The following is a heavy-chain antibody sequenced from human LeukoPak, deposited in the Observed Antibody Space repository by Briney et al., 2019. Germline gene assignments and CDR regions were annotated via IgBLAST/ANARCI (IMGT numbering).Heavy chain of an antibody. CDR2: IKSKAYGGTI. D-gene: IGHD2-21*01. Sequence: GGSLRLSCAASGFTFSSYSMNWVRQAPGKGLEWVGRIKSKAYGGTIDYAAPVKGRYTISRDDSKNTLYLQMNSLKTEDTAVYYCTTDYGSSISSYYYYGMDVWGQGTTVTVSS. CDR3: TTDYGSSISSYYYYGMDV. J-gene: IGHJ6*02. CDR1: GFTFSSYS. V-gene: IGHV3-15*07.